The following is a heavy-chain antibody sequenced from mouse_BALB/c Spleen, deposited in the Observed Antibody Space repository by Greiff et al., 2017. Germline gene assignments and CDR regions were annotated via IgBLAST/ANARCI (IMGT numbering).Heavy chain of an antibody. Sequence: DAGGGLVQPKGSLKLSCAASGFTFNTYAMHWVCQAPGKGLEWVARIRSKSNNYATYYADSVKDRFTISRDDSQSMLYLQMNNLKTEDTAMYYCVRDGGHAMDYWGQGTSVTVSS. J-gene: IGHJ4*01. CDR3: VRDGGHAMDY. CDR1: GFTFNTYA. CDR2: IRSKSNNYAT. V-gene: IGHV10-3*03.